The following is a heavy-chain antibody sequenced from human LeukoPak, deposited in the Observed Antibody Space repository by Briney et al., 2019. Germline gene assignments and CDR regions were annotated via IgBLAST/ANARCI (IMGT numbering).Heavy chain of an antibody. D-gene: IGHD3-10*01. CDR2: ISSSGSTI. Sequence: PGGSLRLSCAASGFTFSSYEMNWVRQAPGKGLEWVSYISSSGSTIYYADSAKGRFTISRDNAKNSLYLQMDSLRAEDTAVYYYAGVGGSGSYYNSWFDPWGQGTLVTVSS. CDR1: GFTFSSYE. V-gene: IGHV3-48*03. J-gene: IGHJ5*02. CDR3: AGVGGSGSYYNSWFDP.